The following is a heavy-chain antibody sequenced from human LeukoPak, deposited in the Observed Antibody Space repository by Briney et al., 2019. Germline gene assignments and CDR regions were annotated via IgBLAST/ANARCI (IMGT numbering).Heavy chain of an antibody. CDR1: GFSFSNFW. V-gene: IGHV3-23*03. J-gene: IGHJ6*03. CDR2: IYSGGST. CDR3: SKSGSAAGTRHSYYMDV. D-gene: IGHD6-13*01. Sequence: PGGSLRLSCAASGFSFSNFWMGWVRQAPGKGLEWVSVIYSGGSTYYADSVKGRFTISRDNSKNTLYLQMHSLRAEDTAIYYCSKSGSAAGTRHSYYMDVWGKGTTVTVSS.